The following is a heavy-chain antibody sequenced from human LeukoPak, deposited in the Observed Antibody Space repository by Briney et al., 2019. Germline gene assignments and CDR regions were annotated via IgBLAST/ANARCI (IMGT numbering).Heavy chain of an antibody. J-gene: IGHJ4*02. CDR2: IKQDGSEK. CDR1: GFTFSSYW. D-gene: IGHD3-22*01. V-gene: IGHV3-7*01. CDR3: ARSLIVVVITQSFDY. Sequence: GGSLRLSCAASGFTFSSYWMSWVRQAPGKGLEWVANIKQDGSEKYYVDSVKGRFTISRDNAKNSLYLQMNSLRAEDTAVYYCARSLIVVVITQSFDYWGQGTLVTVSS.